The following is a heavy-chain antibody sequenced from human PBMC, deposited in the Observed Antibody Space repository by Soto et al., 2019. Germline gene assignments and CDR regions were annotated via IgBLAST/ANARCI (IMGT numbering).Heavy chain of an antibody. Sequence: QVLLQEAGPGLVKASQTLSLDCTVSGDPIGSGDFYWTWIRQTPERGLEWIGNIHHSGTTSYNPYRGSRISISMYTSRNVFSLSLTSVAVADTAVYFCARDLLVFDTSGFHFWGRGILVSV. D-gene: IGHD3-9*01. CDR1: GDPIGSGDFY. CDR2: IHHSGTT. J-gene: IGHJ4*01. V-gene: IGHV4-30-4*01. CDR3: ARDLLVFDTSGFHF.